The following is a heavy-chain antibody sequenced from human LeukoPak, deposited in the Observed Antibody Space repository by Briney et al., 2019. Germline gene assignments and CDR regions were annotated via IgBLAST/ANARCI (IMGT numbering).Heavy chain of an antibody. J-gene: IGHJ4*02. CDR2: MYYIGTR. CDR1: GASIRPYY. CDR3: ARHGPANSFDF. V-gene: IGHV4-59*08. D-gene: IGHD1/OR15-1a*01. Sequence: SETLSLTCSVSGASIRPYYWSWLRQSPGKGLEWIGFMYYIGTRNYNPSFTGRITIWVDQSKNQFSLHLSSVTAADTAVYYCARHGPANSFDFWGRGNLVTVSS.